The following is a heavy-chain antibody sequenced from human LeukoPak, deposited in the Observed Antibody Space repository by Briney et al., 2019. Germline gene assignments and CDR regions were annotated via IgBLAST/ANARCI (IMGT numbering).Heavy chain of an antibody. J-gene: IGHJ6*04. V-gene: IGHV4-59*01. CDR2: IYYSGST. CDR3: AREVYSSSWYVMDV. D-gene: IGHD6-13*01. CDR1: GGPISGYY. Sequence: PSETLSLTCSVSGGPISGYYWSWIRQPPGKGLEWIGYIYYSGSTNYNPSLKSRVTISVDTSKNQFSLKLSSVTAADTAVYYCAREVYSSSWYVMDVWGKGTTVTVSS.